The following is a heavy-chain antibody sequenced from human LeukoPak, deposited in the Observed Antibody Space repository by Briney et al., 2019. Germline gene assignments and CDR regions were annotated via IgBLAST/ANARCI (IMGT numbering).Heavy chain of an antibody. CDR1: RYTFRNYV. CDR3: AQTSYCRGVYWCRCGNNEDFYYLDV. Sequence: ASVRVSCKASRYTFRNYVISWVRQAPGQGLEWMGWVSPFNGNTRYAHDLQARLTMTTDTSTTTAYMERGSRRSDDSGVYCCAQTSYCRGVYWCRCGNNEDFYYLDVWGKGTMVTVS. V-gene: IGHV1-18*01. CDR2: VSPFNGNT. J-gene: IGHJ6*03. D-gene: IGHD2-8*02.